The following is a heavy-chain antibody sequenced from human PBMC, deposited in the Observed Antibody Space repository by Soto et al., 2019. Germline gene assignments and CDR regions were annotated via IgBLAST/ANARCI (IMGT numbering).Heavy chain of an antibody. J-gene: IGHJ4*02. V-gene: IGHV3-30*04. D-gene: IGHD1-7*01. CDR3: ARVALTGTIDY. Sequence: GGSLRLSCAASGFTFSSYAMHWVRQAPGKGLEWVAVISYDGSNKYYADSVKGRFTISRDNSKNTLYLQMNSLRAEDTAVYYCARVALTGTIDYWGQGTLVTVSS. CDR2: ISYDGSNK. CDR1: GFTFSSYA.